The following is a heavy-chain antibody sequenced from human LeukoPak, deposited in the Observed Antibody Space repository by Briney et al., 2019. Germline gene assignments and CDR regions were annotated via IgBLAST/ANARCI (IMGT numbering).Heavy chain of an antibody. Sequence: ASVKVSCKASGYTFTSYGISWVRQAPGQGLEWMGWISAYNGNTNYAQKLQGRVTMTTDTSTSTAYMELRSLRSDDTAVYYCARVLLPPPYSSSSGYFDYWGQGTLVTVSS. CDR2: ISAYNGNT. CDR3: ARVLLPPPYSSSSGYFDY. V-gene: IGHV1-18*01. J-gene: IGHJ4*02. D-gene: IGHD6-6*01. CDR1: GYTFTSYG.